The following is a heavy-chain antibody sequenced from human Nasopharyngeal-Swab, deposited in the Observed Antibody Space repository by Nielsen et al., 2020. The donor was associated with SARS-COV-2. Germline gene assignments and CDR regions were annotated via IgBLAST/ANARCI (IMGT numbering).Heavy chain of an antibody. CDR3: ARGSSYYDSSGDPIIWYFDY. CDR1: GGSFSGYY. CDR2: INHSGST. J-gene: IGHJ4*02. D-gene: IGHD3-22*01. V-gene: IGHV4-34*01. Sequence: SETLSLTCAVYGGSFSGYYWSWIRQPPGKGLEWIGEINHSGSTNYNPSLKSRVTISVDTSKNQFSLKLSSVTAADTAVYYCARGSSYYDSSGDPIIWYFDYWGQGTLVTVSS.